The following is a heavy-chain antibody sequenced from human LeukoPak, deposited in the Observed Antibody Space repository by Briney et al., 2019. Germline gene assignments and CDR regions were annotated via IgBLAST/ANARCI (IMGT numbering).Heavy chain of an antibody. J-gene: IGHJ3*01. D-gene: IGHD6-19*01. Sequence: GGSLRLFCAATGFTFTNYSIHWVRQAPGKGLEWVSCISGSSVYRYYADSVKGRFTISRDNAKNSLYLQMNSLRAEDTAVYYCARVSVAGSVIDAFDVWGQGTMVTVSS. CDR2: ISGSSVYR. CDR3: ARVSVAGSVIDAFDV. CDR1: GFTFTNYS. V-gene: IGHV3-21*01.